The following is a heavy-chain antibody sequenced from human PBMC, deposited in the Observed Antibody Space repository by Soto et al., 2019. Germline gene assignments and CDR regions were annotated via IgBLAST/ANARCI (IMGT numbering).Heavy chain of an antibody. D-gene: IGHD2-2*01. CDR3: ARAPSIVVVPAATHNWFDP. CDR1: GGSISSYY. Sequence: PSETLSLTCTVSGGSISSYYWSWIRQPPGKGLEWIRYIYYSGSTNYNPSLKSRVTISVDTSKNQFSLKLSSVTAADTAVYYCARAPSIVVVPAATHNWFDPWGQGTLVTVSS. V-gene: IGHV4-59*01. J-gene: IGHJ5*02. CDR2: IYYSGST.